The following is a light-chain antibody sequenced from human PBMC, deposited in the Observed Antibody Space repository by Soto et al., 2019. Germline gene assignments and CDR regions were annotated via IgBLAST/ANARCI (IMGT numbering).Light chain of an antibody. Sequence: DIQMTQSPSSLSASVGDRVTITCRSSQRISTYLNWYQQKPGKAPKLLISAASSLHSGVPSRFSGGGSGTDFTLTISSLQPEDFATYYCQQSDRIPFTFGPGTKVDTK. CDR1: QRISTY. V-gene: IGKV1-39*01. J-gene: IGKJ3*01. CDR2: AAS. CDR3: QQSDRIPFT.